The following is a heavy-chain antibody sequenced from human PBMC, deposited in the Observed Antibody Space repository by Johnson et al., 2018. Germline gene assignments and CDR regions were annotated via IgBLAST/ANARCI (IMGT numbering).Heavy chain of an antibody. CDR2: INTVNT. V-gene: IGHV1-3*04. Sequence: QVQLVQSGAEVKAPGASVSVSCKASGYTLSAYATHWVRQAPGQGLEWMGWINTVNTRYSQKFQDRITFTSDTAASTAYMELSSLGSEDTAVYYCARFKSSDGVFACDIWGQGTMVTVSS. D-gene: IGHD4-17*01. CDR3: ARFKSSDGVFACDI. J-gene: IGHJ3*02. CDR1: GYTLSAYA.